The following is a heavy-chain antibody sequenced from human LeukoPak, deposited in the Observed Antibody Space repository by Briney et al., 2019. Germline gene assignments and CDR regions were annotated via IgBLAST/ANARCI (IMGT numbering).Heavy chain of an antibody. V-gene: IGHV4-34*01. Sequence: SETLSLTCAVYGGSLSGYYWSWIRQPPGKGLEWIGEIHHTGSTNYNPSLKSRVSISLDTSRNQFSLRLSSVTAADTSVYYCATGNQWLQFAFDYWGQGTLVTVSS. CDR2: IHHTGST. CDR1: GGSLSGYY. D-gene: IGHD5-24*01. CDR3: ATGNQWLQFAFDY. J-gene: IGHJ4*02.